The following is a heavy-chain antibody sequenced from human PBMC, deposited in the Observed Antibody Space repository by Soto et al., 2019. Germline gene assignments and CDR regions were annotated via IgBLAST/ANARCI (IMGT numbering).Heavy chain of an antibody. Sequence: QVHLQESGPGLVKPSETLSLTCSVSGGSISSYYWSWIRQPPGKGLEWIGYIYYTGTTSYNPSLKSRVNISVDKSRNQFSLKLTSVTAADTAVYYCARGPNYDFWSGYFRGWGQGTLVTVSS. J-gene: IGHJ4*02. V-gene: IGHV4-59*01. CDR1: GGSISSYY. D-gene: IGHD3-3*01. CDR2: IYYTGTT. CDR3: ARGPNYDFWSGYFRG.